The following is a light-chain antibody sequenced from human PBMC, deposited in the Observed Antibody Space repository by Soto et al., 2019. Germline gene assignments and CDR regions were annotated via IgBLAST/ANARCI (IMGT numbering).Light chain of an antibody. CDR3: QQDGSSPRVT. CDR2: GAS. V-gene: IGKV3-20*01. J-gene: IGKJ4*01. CDR1: QSVSSSY. Sequence: EIVLTQSPGTLSLSPGERATLSCRASQSVSSSYLAWYQQKPGQAPGLLLYGASSRATGIPDRFSGSGSGTDFTLTNSQLDPEDFAVYYCQQDGSSPRVTLGGGTKVQIK.